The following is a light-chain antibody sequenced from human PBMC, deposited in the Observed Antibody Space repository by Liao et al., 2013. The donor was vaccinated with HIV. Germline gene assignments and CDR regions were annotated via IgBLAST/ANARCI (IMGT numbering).Light chain of an antibody. Sequence: SYELTQPPSVSVAPGLTASLTCGGDNIGRKNVHWYRQKPGQAPEVVLYYDNDRPSGIPERFSGSKSGNTATLTISGTQAMDEADYYCQAWDRSTYYVFGTGTKVTVL. CDR1: NIGRKN. CDR3: QAWDRSTYYV. CDR2: YDN. J-gene: IGLJ1*01. V-gene: IGLV3-21*01.